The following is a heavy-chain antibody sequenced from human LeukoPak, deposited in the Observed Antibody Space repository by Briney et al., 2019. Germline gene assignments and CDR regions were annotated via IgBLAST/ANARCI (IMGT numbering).Heavy chain of an antibody. CDR1: GGSISSSSYY. V-gene: IGHV4-39*01. D-gene: IGHD2-2*01. CDR2: IYYSGST. Sequence: SETLSLTCTVSGGSISSSSYYWGWIRQPPGKGLEWIGSIYYSGSTYYNPSLKSRVTISVDTSKNQFSLKLSSVTAADTAVYYCARHGEGCSSTICDWWRQADWFDPWGQGTLVTVSS. J-gene: IGHJ5*02. CDR3: ARHGEGCSSTICDWWRQADWFDP.